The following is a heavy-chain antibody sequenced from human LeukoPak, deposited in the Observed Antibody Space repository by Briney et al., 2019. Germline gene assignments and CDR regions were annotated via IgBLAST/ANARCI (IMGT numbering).Heavy chain of an antibody. D-gene: IGHD5-24*01. J-gene: IGHJ4*02. CDR1: GYTFNRYY. CDR2: LNPNSGVT. Sequence: ASVKVSCKASGYTFNRYYMHWVRQAPGHGLEWMGWLNPNSGVTKYAQKFQGRVTMTRDTSISTAYMELSSLRSDDTAVYYCARDLGHGSRKGRKFDYWGQGTLVTVSS. CDR3: ARDLGHGSRKGRKFDY. V-gene: IGHV1-2*02.